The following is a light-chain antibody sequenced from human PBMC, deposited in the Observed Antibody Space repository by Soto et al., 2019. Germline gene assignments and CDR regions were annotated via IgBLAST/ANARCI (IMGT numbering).Light chain of an antibody. CDR3: QQYNNWPPIT. J-gene: IGKJ5*01. Sequence: EIVITQSPATLSVSAGERATLSCSARQSVRSNLAWYQQKPGQAPRLLIYDASTRATGIPARFSGSGSGTEFILTISSLQSEDFGVYYCQQYNNWPPITFGQGTRLEIK. V-gene: IGKV3D-15*01. CDR1: QSVRSN. CDR2: DAS.